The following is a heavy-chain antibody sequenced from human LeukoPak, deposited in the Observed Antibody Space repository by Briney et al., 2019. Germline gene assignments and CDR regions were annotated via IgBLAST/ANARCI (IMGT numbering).Heavy chain of an antibody. D-gene: IGHD6-19*01. Sequence: VASVKVSCKASGYTFTGYYMHWVRQAPGQGLEWMGWINPNSGGTNYAQKFQGWVTMTRDTSISTAYMELSRLRSDDTAVYYCARVARSPPGYTVAGAGGYYGMDVWGQGTTVTVSS. CDR2: INPNSGGT. J-gene: IGHJ6*02. CDR1: GYTFTGYY. CDR3: ARVARSPPGYTVAGAGGYYGMDV. V-gene: IGHV1-2*04.